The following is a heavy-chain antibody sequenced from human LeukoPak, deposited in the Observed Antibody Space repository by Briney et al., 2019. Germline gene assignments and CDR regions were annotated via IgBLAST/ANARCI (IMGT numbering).Heavy chain of an antibody. CDR1: GGSISSYY. D-gene: IGHD6-13*01. Sequence: SETLSLTCTVSGGSISSYYWSWIRQPPGKGLEWIGYIYYSGSTNYNPSLKSRVTISVGTSKNQFSLRLSSVTAADTAVYYCASSSGWFRCFDYWGQGTLVTVSS. J-gene: IGHJ4*02. V-gene: IGHV4-59*01. CDR3: ASSSGWFRCFDY. CDR2: IYYSGST.